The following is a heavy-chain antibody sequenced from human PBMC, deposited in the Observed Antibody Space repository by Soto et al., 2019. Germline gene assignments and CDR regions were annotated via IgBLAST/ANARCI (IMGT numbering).Heavy chain of an antibody. J-gene: IGHJ4*02. D-gene: IGHD2-21*02. Sequence: EVQLVESGGGLVQPGGSLRLSCAASGFTFSSYWMNWVRQAPGRGLEWVANVKQDGSEEYVDSVKGRFTISRDNAKNSLYLQMNSLRAEDTAVYYWAGGTGGLVTDWGRGTLVTVSS. V-gene: IGHV3-7*04. CDR1: GFTFSSYW. CDR2: VKQDGSEE. CDR3: AGGTGGLVTD.